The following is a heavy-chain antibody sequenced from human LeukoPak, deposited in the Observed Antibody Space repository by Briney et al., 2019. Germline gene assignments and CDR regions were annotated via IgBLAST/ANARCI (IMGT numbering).Heavy chain of an antibody. CDR1: GFTFSSYW. V-gene: IGHV3-7*01. CDR3: ARVFDDFWSGYYYFDY. CDR2: IKQDGSEK. Sequence: GSLRLSCAASGFTFSSYWMSWVRQAPGKGLEWVANIKQDGSEKYYVDSVKGRFTISRDNAKNSLYLQMNSLRAEDTAVYYCARVFDDFWSGYYYFDYWGQGTLVTVSS. J-gene: IGHJ4*02. D-gene: IGHD3-3*01.